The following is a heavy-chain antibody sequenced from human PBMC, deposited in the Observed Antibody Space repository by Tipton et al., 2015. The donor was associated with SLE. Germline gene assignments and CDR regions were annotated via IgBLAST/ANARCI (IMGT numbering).Heavy chain of an antibody. D-gene: IGHD1-26*01. Sequence: TLSLTCSVSSGSISNSNNYWSWIRQPPGKGLEYIWSTYYSGSPYYNPSLKSRVTISLDTSKKQFSLKLSSVTAADTAVYYCARYSKSWTKAFVSWGQGTMVTVSS. CDR2: TYYSGSP. CDR1: SGSISNSNNY. V-gene: IGHV4-39*07. J-gene: IGHJ3*01. CDR3: ARYSKSWTKAFVS.